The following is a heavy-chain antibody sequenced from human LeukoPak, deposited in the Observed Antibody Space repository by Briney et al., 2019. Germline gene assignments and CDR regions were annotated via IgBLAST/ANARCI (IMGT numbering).Heavy chain of an antibody. CDR1: GFTFSSYS. V-gene: IGHV3-21*01. CDR3: AREMESWGSYRFSLDY. Sequence: GGSLRLSCAASGFTFSSYSMNWVRQAPGKGLEWVSSISSSSSYTYYADSVKGRFTISRDNAKNSLYLQMNSLRAEDTAVYYCAREMESWGSYRFSLDYWGQGPLVTVSS. CDR2: ISSSSSYT. D-gene: IGHD3-16*02. J-gene: IGHJ4*02.